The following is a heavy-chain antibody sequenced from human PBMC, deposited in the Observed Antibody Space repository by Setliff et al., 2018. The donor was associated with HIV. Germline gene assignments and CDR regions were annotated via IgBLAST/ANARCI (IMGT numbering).Heavy chain of an antibody. D-gene: IGHD6-13*01. J-gene: IGHJ3*02. CDR2: IYPNDSNI. CDR3: ARRDGRSMNAFEI. V-gene: IGHV5-51*01. CDR1: DYTFSTYW. Sequence: GESLKISCKALDYTFSTYWIGWVRQKPGEGLEWMGIIYPNDSNIRYNPSFQNRVTISADKSITTAYLQINNLKASDTATYYCARRDGRSMNAFEIWGPGTMVTVSS.